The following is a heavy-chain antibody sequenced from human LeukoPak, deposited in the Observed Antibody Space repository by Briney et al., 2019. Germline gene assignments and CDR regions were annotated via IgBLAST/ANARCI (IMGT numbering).Heavy chain of an antibody. Sequence: PPETLSLTCAVYGGSFSGYYWSWIRQPPGKGLEWIGEINHSGSTNYNPSLKSRVTISVDTSKNQFSLKLSSVTAADTAVYYCARGGGSYVYWGQGTLVTVSS. D-gene: IGHD1-26*01. J-gene: IGHJ4*02. CDR2: INHSGST. CDR3: ARGGGSYVY. V-gene: IGHV4-34*01. CDR1: GGSFSGYY.